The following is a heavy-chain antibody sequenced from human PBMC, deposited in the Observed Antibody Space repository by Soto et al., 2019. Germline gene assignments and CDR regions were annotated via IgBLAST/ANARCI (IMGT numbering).Heavy chain of an antibody. D-gene: IGHD2-15*01. CDR1: GGSMRSSKW. J-gene: IGHJ4*02. CDR2: IYHSGST. CDR3: ARVLGYCSGGSCYRAIDY. Sequence: SETMSLTCAVSGGSMRSSKWWSWVRQPPGKGLEWIGEIYHSGSTNYNPSLKSRVTISVDKSKNQFSLKLSSVTAADTAVYYCARVLGYCSGGSCYRAIDYWGQGTLVTVSS. V-gene: IGHV4-4*02.